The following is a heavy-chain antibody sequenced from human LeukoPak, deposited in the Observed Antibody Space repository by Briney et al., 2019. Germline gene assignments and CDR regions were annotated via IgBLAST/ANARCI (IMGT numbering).Heavy chain of an antibody. J-gene: IGHJ3*02. Sequence: PGGSLRLSCAASGFTFSSYSMNWVRQAPGKGLEWIGEINHSGSTNCNPSLKSRVTISVDTSKNQFSLKLSSVTAADTAVYYCARGPTVTKSRAFDIWGQGTMVTVSS. D-gene: IGHD4-17*01. CDR1: GFTFSSYS. V-gene: IGHV4-34*01. CDR3: ARGPTVTKSRAFDI. CDR2: INHSGST.